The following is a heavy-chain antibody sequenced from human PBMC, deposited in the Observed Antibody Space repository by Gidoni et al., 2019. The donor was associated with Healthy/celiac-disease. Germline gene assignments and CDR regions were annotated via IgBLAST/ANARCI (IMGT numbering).Heavy chain of an antibody. V-gene: IGHV4-4*02. CDR2: IYHSGST. CDR3: ARWPLQSRGKSEENWFDP. J-gene: IGHJ5*02. Sequence: QVQLQESGPGLVKPSGTLSLTCAVSGGSISSSNWWSWVRQPPGKGLEWIGEIYHSGSTNYNPSLKSRVTISVDKSKNQFSLKLSSVTAADTAVYYCARWPLQSRGKSEENWFDPWGQGTLVTVSS. D-gene: IGHD1-1*01. CDR1: GGSISSSNW.